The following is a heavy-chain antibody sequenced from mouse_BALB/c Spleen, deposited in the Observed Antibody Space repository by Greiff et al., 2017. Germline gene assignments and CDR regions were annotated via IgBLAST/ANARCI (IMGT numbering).Heavy chain of an antibody. D-gene: IGHD2-14*01. CDR1: GYTFTSYW. Sequence: QVQLQQSGAELARPGASVKLSCKASGYTFTSYWMQWVKQRPGQGLEWIGAIYPGDGDTRYTQKFKGKATLTADKSSSTAYMQLSSLASEDSAVYYCARSNYRYDEFAYWGQGTLVTVSA. CDR3: ARSNYRYDEFAY. CDR2: IYPGDGDT. V-gene: IGHV1-87*01. J-gene: IGHJ3*01.